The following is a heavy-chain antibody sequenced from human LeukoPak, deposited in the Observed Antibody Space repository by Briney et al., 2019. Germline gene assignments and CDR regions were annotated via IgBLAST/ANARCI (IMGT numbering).Heavy chain of an antibody. CDR1: GDSVSSNSAA. CDR3: ARELDCSSTSCYLYYFDY. V-gene: IGHV6-1*01. J-gene: IGHJ4*02. Sequence: SQTLSLTCAISGDSVSSNSAAWNWIRQSPSRGLEWLGRTYYRSKWYNDYAVSVKSRITINPDTSKNQFSLQLNSVTPEDTAVYYCARELDCSSTSCYLYYFDYWGQGTLVTVSP. CDR2: TYYRSKWYN. D-gene: IGHD2-2*01.